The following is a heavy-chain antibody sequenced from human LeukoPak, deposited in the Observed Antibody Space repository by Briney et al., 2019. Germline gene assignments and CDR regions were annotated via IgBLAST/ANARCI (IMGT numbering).Heavy chain of an antibody. CDR1: DGSISGYY. CDR3: ARLGYGSGTPYYYFYMDA. J-gene: IGHJ6*03. V-gene: IGHV4-59*01. Sequence: SETLSLTCTVPDGSISGYYWSWIRQPPAQGLEWIGYSNYVGGTNYNPSLRSRVPFSRDTSKYQFSLKLRSVAAADTAVYFCARLGYGSGTPYYYFYMDAWGSGTTVTVSS. D-gene: IGHD3-10*01. CDR2: SNYVGGT.